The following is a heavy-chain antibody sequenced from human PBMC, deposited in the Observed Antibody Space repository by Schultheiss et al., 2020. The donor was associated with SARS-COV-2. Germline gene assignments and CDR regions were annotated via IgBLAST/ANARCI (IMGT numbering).Heavy chain of an antibody. CDR3: AKFIAARYYYYGMDV. CDR1: GFTFSSYW. Sequence: GGSLRLSCAASGFTFSSYWMSWVRQAPGKGLEWVSYISSSGSTIYYADSVKGRFTISRDNAKNSLYLQMNSLRAEDTAVYYCAKFIAARYYYYGMDVWGQGTTVTVAS. J-gene: IGHJ6*02. CDR2: ISSSGSTI. D-gene: IGHD6-6*01. V-gene: IGHV3-48*04.